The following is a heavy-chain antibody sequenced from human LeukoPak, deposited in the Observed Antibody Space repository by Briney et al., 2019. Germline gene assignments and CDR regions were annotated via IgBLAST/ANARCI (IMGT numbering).Heavy chain of an antibody. CDR2: ISSSSSNI. CDR1: GFTFSTYG. CDR3: ARLEGYSSSWYEGVDY. Sequence: GGSLRLSCAASGFTFSTYGTNWVRQPPGKGLEWVSYISSSSSNINYADSVKGRFTISRDNAKNSLYLQMNSLRAEDTAVYYCARLEGYSSSWYEGVDYWGQGTLVTVSS. D-gene: IGHD6-13*01. J-gene: IGHJ4*02. V-gene: IGHV3-48*01.